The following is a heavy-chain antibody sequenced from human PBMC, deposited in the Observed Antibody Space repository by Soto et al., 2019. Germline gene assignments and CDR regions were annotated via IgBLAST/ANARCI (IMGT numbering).Heavy chain of an antibody. CDR2: ISYDGSNK. CDR3: AKGSTAMTYFDY. CDR1: GFTFSSYG. J-gene: IGHJ4*02. V-gene: IGHV3-30*18. Sequence: QELLVESGGGVVQPGRSLRLSCAASGFTFSSYGMHWVRQAPGKGLEWVAVISYDGSNKYYVDSVKGRFTISRDNSKNTLYLQMNSLRAEDTAVYYCAKGSTAMTYFDYWGQGTLVTVSS. D-gene: IGHD5-18*01.